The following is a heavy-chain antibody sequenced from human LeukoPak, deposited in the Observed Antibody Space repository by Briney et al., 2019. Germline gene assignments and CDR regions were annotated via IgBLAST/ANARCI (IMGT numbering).Heavy chain of an antibody. Sequence: GGSLRLSCAASGFTLSNHAMHWVRQSPGKGLEYVSAISLTGDSTYYANSVKGRFTISRDDSKNTLYLQMGSLQTEDMAVYYCARSYASGIHYMDVWGKGSTVTVSS. CDR1: GFTLSNHA. V-gene: IGHV3-64*01. D-gene: IGHD3-10*01. CDR3: ARSYASGIHYMDV. J-gene: IGHJ6*03. CDR2: ISLTGDST.